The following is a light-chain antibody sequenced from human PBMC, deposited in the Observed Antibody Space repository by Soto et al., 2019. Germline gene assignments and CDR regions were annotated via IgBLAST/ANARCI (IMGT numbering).Light chain of an antibody. V-gene: IGKV1-39*01. CDR2: AAS. CDR1: QSISTY. CDR3: QQSYSSPRT. J-gene: IGKJ1*01. Sequence: DIQMTQSPSSLSASVGDRVTITCRVSQSISTYLSWYQQKSGKAPKLLIYAASSLQSGVPSRFSGSGSGTDFTLTISSLQPEDFATYYCQQSYSSPRTFAQGTKVEI.